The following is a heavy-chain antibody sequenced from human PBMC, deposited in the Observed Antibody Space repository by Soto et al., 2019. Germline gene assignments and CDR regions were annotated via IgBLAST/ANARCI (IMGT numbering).Heavy chain of an antibody. CDR1: GYTFTSYG. V-gene: IGHV1-46*01. Sequence: ASVKVSCKASGYTFTSYGISWVRQAPGQGLEWMGIINPSGGSTNYAQRFQGRVTMTSDTSTSTVYMELSSLRADDTAVYYCARVVVPTTATTSNWFDPWGQGTLVTVSS. D-gene: IGHD4-17*01. CDR3: ARVVVPTTATTSNWFDP. CDR2: INPSGGST. J-gene: IGHJ5*02.